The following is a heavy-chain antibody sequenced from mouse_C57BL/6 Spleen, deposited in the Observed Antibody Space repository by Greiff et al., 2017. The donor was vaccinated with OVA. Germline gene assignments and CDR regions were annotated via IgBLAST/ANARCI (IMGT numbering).Heavy chain of an antibody. V-gene: IGHV3-1*01. CDR1: GYSITSGYD. CDR2: ISYSGST. J-gene: IGHJ2*01. CDR3: ARGVYDGPMYYFDY. D-gene: IGHD2-3*01. Sequence: EVKLMESGPGMVKPSQSLSLTCTVTGYSITSGYDWHWIRHFPGNKLEWMGYISYSGSTNYNPSLKSRISITHDTSKNHFFLKLNSVTTEDTATYYCARGVYDGPMYYFDYWGQGTTLTVSS.